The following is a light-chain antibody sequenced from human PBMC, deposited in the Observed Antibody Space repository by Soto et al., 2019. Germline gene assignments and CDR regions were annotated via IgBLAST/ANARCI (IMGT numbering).Light chain of an antibody. CDR2: GAS. CDR3: QQYNNWPPIT. CDR1: QSVSST. Sequence: ELVMTQSPPTLSVSPGERATLSCRASQSVSSTLAWYQQKPGQAPRLLIHGASTRATGFPARFSGSGSGTEFTLTISSLQSEDFAVYYCQQYNNWPPITFGQGTRLE. J-gene: IGKJ5*01. V-gene: IGKV3-15*01.